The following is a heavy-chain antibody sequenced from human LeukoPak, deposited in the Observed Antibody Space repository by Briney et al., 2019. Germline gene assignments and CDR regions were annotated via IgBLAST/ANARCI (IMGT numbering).Heavy chain of an antibody. CDR2: TIPILGIV. D-gene: IGHD6-19*01. CDR1: GGTFSSYA. Sequence: ASVKVSCKASGGTFSSYAITWVRQAPGQGLEWVGRTIPILGIVNYAQKFEDRVTITADKSTSTADMELSSLRSEDTAVYYCATERRIAVAGMDVWGQGTTVTVSS. V-gene: IGHV1-69*04. J-gene: IGHJ6*02. CDR3: ATERRIAVAGMDV.